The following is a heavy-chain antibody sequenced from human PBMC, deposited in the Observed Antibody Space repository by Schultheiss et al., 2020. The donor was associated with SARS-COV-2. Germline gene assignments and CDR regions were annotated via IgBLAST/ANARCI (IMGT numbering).Heavy chain of an antibody. D-gene: IGHD4-17*01. CDR1: GFTFSSYA. Sequence: GGSLRLSCAASGFTFSSYAMHWVRQAPGKGLEWVAVIWYDGSNKYYADSVKGRFTISRDNSKNTLYLQMNSLRAEDTAVYYCARDCGQTDYGDYELGDYGMDVWGQGTTVTVSS. CDR3: ARDCGQTDYGDYELGDYGMDV. J-gene: IGHJ6*02. CDR2: IWYDGSNK. V-gene: IGHV3-30*07.